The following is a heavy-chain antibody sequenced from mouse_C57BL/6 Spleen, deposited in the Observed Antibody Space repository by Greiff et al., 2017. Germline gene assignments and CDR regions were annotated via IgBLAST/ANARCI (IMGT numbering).Heavy chain of an antibody. V-gene: IGHV1-69*01. D-gene: IGHD2-3*01. Sequence: LQQPGAELVMPGASVKLSCTASGYTFTSYWMHWVKQRPGQGLEWIGEIDPSDSYTNYNQKFKGKSTLTVDKSSSTAYMQLSSLTSEDSAVYYCARGDGSAWFAYWGQGTLVTVSA. CDR2: IDPSDSYT. CDR1: GYTFTSYW. CDR3: ARGDGSAWFAY. J-gene: IGHJ3*01.